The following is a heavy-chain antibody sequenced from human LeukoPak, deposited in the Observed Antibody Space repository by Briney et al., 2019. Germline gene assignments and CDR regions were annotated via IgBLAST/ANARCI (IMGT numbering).Heavy chain of an antibody. J-gene: IGHJ3*02. CDR2: INKDGRSR. V-gene: IGHV3-74*03. CDR1: GFTFSSYW. D-gene: IGHD1-26*01. Sequence: GGSLRLTCAASGFTFSSYWTHWVSQAPGKGRVWVSRINKDGRSRTYADSVKGGFTISSDNAKITVYLQIDSLGAEDTAVYYCARDPHGGSGSDPHDAFDIWVQGTMVTVSS. CDR3: ARDPHGGSGSDPHDAFDI.